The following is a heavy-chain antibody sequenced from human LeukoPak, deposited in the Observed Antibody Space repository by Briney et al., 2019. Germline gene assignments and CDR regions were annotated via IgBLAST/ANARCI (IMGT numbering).Heavy chain of an antibody. CDR3: ARDASRWSDAFDI. V-gene: IGHV3-48*01. D-gene: IGHD4-23*01. J-gene: IGHJ3*02. Sequence: GGSLRLSCAASGFTFSSYSMNWVRQAPGKGLEWVSYISSSSSTIYYADSVKGRFTISRDNAKNSLYLQMNSLRAEDTAVYYCARDASRWSDAFDICVLGTMVTVSS. CDR2: ISSSSSTI. CDR1: GFTFSSYS.